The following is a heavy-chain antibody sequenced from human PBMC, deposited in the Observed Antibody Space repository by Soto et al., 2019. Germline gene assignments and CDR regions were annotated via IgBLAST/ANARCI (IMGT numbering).Heavy chain of an antibody. Sequence: SETLSLTCAVYGGSFSGYYWSWIRQPPGKGLEWIGEINHSGSTNYNPSLKSRVTISVDTSKNHFSLELSSVTAADTAVYYCAWGDSSNKVDRWGQGALVTVSS. V-gene: IGHV4-34*01. CDR2: INHSGST. CDR1: GGSFSGYY. J-gene: IGHJ5*02. D-gene: IGHD4-4*01. CDR3: AWGDSSNKVDR.